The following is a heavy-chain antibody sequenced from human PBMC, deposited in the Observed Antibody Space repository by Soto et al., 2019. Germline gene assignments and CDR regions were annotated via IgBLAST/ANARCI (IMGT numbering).Heavy chain of an antibody. CDR3: AKDISLRGWVYLVVEY. J-gene: IGHJ4*02. V-gene: IGHV3-9*01. CDR2: INYNSGSV. Sequence: EVQLVESGGGWVQPGRSRRLSCAASGFTFDVYAMLWVRQAPGKGLEWVSGINYNSGSVGYADSVKGRFTISRDNAKKSLHLQMNSLRAEDTAVYYCAKDISLRGWVYLVVEYWGQGTLVTVSP. CDR1: GFTFDVYA. D-gene: IGHD6-13*01.